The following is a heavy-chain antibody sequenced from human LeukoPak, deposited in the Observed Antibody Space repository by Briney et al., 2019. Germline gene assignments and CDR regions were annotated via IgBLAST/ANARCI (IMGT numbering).Heavy chain of an antibody. J-gene: IGHJ5*02. CDR2: IRSNSDGGTI. CDR3: ATDFYDST. Sequence: GGSLRLSCATSGFSFSNAWMNWVRQAPGKGLEWVGRIRSNSDGGTIDYAASVKDRFTLSRDDSKTTLYLQMNSLQTEDTAVYYCATDFYDSTWGQGTLATVSS. CDR1: GFSFSNAW. D-gene: IGHD3-22*01. V-gene: IGHV3-15*07.